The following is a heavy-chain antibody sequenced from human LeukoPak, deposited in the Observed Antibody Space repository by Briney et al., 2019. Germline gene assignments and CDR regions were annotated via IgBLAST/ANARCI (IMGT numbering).Heavy chain of an antibody. V-gene: IGHV3-23*01. J-gene: IGHJ4*02. CDR3: AKRTDIVVVPAAKGPSDY. D-gene: IGHD2-2*01. CDR2: ISRSGDST. Sequence: GGSLRLSCAASGFTSSSYAMSWVRQAPGKGLEWVSGISRSGDSTHYADSVKGRFTISRDNSKNTLYLQMNSLRAEDTAVYYCAKRTDIVVVPAAKGPSDYWGQGTLVTVSS. CDR1: GFTSSSYA.